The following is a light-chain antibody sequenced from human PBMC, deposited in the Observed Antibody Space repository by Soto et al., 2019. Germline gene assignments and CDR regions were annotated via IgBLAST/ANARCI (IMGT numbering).Light chain of an antibody. Sequence: DIQMTQSPSSLSASVGDRVTITCRSSQGIRNDLGWYQQKLGKAPNRLIYAASSLQSRVPSRFSGRGSPAEFALTISSVRAEDGATYYCLQHNSYPLTFGGGTKVEIK. J-gene: IGKJ4*01. CDR1: QGIRND. V-gene: IGKV1-17*01. CDR3: LQHNSYPLT. CDR2: AAS.